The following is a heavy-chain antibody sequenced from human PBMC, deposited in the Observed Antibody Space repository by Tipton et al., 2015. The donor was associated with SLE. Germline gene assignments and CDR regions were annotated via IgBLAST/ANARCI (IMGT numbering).Heavy chain of an antibody. CDR1: GFTFSSYA. CDR2: ISSNGGST. Sequence: SLRLSCSASGFTFSSYAMHWVRQAPGKGLEYVSAISSNGGSTYYADSVKGRFTISRDNSKNTLYLQMSSLRAEDTAVYYCAGLPYSLDGYWGQGTLVTVPS. D-gene: IGHD4-11*01. J-gene: IGHJ4*02. CDR3: AGLPYSLDGY. V-gene: IGHV3-64D*06.